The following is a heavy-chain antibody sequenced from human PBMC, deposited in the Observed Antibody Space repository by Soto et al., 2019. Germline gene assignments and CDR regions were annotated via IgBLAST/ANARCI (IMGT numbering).Heavy chain of an antibody. D-gene: IGHD2-15*01. J-gene: IGHJ4*02. CDR1: GSSISTGGYY. Sequence: TLSLTCTFSGSSISTGGYYLNWIRQHPGKGLEWIGSIYYSGTTYYNPSLTSRVTISVDASQNQFSLRLSSVTAADTAVYYCARLTGRGGNFDYWGQGTLVTVSS. CDR2: IYYSGTT. V-gene: IGHV4-31*03. CDR3: ARLTGRGGNFDY.